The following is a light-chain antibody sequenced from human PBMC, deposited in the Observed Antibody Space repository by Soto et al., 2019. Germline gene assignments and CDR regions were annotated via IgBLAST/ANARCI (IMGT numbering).Light chain of an antibody. V-gene: IGKV3-11*01. CDR2: DAS. J-gene: IGKJ1*01. CDR1: QSVSSY. Sequence: EIVLTQSPATLSLSPGERATLSCRASQSVSSYLAWYQQKPGQAPRLLIYDASNRATGIPARFSGSGSGTDFTLNISSLEPEDFAVYYCQQRSNWWTFGQGTKVEI. CDR3: QQRSNWWT.